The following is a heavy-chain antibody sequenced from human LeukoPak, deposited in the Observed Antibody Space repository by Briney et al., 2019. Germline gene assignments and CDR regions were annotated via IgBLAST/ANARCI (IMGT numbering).Heavy chain of an antibody. CDR2: MNPNSGNT. CDR3: ARLRRQQLAVNWFDP. J-gene: IGHJ5*02. CDR1: GYTFTSYD. V-gene: IGHV1-8*01. Sequence: ASVTVSCKASGYTFTSYDINWVRQATGQGLEWMGWMNPNSGNTGYAQKFQGRVTMTRNTSISTAYMELSGLRSEDTAVYYCARLRRQQLAVNWFDPWGQGTLVTVSS. D-gene: IGHD6-13*01.